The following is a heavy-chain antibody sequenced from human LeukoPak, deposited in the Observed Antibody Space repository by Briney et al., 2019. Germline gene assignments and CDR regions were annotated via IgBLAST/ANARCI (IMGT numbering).Heavy chain of an antibody. J-gene: IGHJ4*02. CDR3: ARSNSGSYRELDY. V-gene: IGHV4-61*02. CDR2: IYTSGIT. Sequence: SQTLSLTCTVSGGSINSGSYFWSWIRQPAGKGLAWIGRIYTSGITNYNSSLMSRATISIDTSKNQFSLKLSSVTAADTAVYYCARSNSGSYRELDYWGQGALVTVSS. D-gene: IGHD1-26*01. CDR1: GGSINSGSYF.